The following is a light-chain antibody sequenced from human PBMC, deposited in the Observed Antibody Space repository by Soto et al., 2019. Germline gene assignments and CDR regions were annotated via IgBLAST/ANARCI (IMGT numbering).Light chain of an antibody. J-gene: IGKJ4*01. CDR3: QQLNSYPLT. Sequence: DIQMTQSPSTLSASVGDRGTITCRASQSISSWLAWYQQKAGKAPKLLIYKASSLQSGIPSRFSGSGSGTDFTLTISSLQPEDFATYYCQQLNSYPLTFGGGTKVDIK. V-gene: IGKV1-5*03. CDR1: QSISSW. CDR2: KAS.